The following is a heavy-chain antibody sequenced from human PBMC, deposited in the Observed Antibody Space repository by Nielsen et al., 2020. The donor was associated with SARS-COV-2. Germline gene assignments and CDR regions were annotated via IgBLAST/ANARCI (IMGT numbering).Heavy chain of an antibody. Sequence: GESLKISCAASGFTFSSYGMHWVRQAPGKGLEWVAVIWYDGSNKYYADSVKGRFTTSRDNSKNTLYLQMNSLRAEDTAVYYCARDLGGYDRGAFDIWGQGTMVTVSS. CDR2: IWYDGSNK. V-gene: IGHV3-33*01. CDR3: ARDLGGYDRGAFDI. D-gene: IGHD3-10*02. CDR1: GFTFSSYG. J-gene: IGHJ3*02.